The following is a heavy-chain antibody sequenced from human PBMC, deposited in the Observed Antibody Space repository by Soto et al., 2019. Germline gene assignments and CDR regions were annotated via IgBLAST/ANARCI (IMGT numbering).Heavy chain of an antibody. D-gene: IGHD6-13*01. Sequence: TSETLSLTCTVSGGSISSSSYYWGWIRQPPGKGLEWIGYIYDSESTYYNPSLKSRVTMSLDTSKNQLSLRLTSVTAADTAVYYCARGTSSWSWKFDYWGQGILVTVSS. V-gene: IGHV4-39*07. CDR2: IYDSEST. CDR3: ARGTSSWSWKFDY. CDR1: GGSISSSSYY. J-gene: IGHJ4*02.